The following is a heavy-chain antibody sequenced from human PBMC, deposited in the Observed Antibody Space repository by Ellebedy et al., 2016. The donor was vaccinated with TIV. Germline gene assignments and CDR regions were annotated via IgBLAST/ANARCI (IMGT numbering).Heavy chain of an antibody. V-gene: IGHV1-18*01. CDR1: GYIFSRYG. CDR2: VTPDNANT. D-gene: IGHD2-2*01. CDR3: ARDPPGGSRPFDY. J-gene: IGHJ4*02. Sequence: ASVKVSCKASGYIFSRYGFSWVRQAPGQGLEWMGWVTPDNANTNFAQKFQDRVTLTTDISTTTVYMELRGLRSEDTAVYYCARDPPGGSRPFDYWGQGTLVSVSS.